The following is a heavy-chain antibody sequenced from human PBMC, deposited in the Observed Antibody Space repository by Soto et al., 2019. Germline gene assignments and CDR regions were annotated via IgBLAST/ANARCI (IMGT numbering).Heavy chain of an antibody. V-gene: IGHV3-11*01. CDR2: ISRSGSTI. D-gene: IGHD2-2*01. J-gene: IGHJ6*02. CDR3: AREDQLPRGYYGMDV. Sequence: PGGSLRLSCAAPGFTFSDYYMSWIRQAPGKGLERVSYISRSGSTIYYADSVKGRFTISRDNAKNSLYLQKNSLRAEDTAVYYCAREDQLPRGYYGMDVWGQGTTGTV. CDR1: GFTFSDYY.